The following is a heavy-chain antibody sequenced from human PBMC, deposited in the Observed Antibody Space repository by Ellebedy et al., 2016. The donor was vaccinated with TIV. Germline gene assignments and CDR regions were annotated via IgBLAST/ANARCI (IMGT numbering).Heavy chain of an antibody. CDR3: ARTGNCITRPCFDFDS. V-gene: IGHV4-30-4*01. Sequence: MPSETLSLTCTVSGGSIGSSPYYWSWIRQPPGKGLQWIGFIDYSGSTSYNPSLKSRTMISITTSKNQFSLRLSSVAAADTAVYYCARTGNCITRPCFDFDSWGQGTLVTVSS. D-gene: IGHD3-10*01. J-gene: IGHJ4*02. CDR2: IDYSGST. CDR1: GGSIGSSPYY.